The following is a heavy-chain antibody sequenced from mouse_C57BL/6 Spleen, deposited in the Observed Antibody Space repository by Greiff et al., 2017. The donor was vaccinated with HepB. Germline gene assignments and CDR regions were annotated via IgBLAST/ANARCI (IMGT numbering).Heavy chain of an antibody. D-gene: IGHD2-12*01. V-gene: IGHV1-54*01. CDR1: GYAFTNYL. CDR3: ARGRDYSPFAY. Sequence: VQLQQSGAELVRPGTSVKVSCKASGYAFTNYLIEWVKQRPGLGLEWIGVINPGSGGTNYNEKFKGKATLTADKSSSTAYMQLSSLTSEDSAVYFCARGRDYSPFAYWGQGTLVTVSA. J-gene: IGHJ3*01. CDR2: INPGSGGT.